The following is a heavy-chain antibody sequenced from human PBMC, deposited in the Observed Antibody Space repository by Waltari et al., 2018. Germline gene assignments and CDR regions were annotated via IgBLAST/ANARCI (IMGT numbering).Heavy chain of an antibody. CDR3: ASSSGCYYWYDY. D-gene: IGHD6-19*01. J-gene: IGHJ4*02. CDR2: AFHSWSA. V-gene: IGHV4-59*11. Sequence: QVQLQESGPGLVKPSETLSLTCTVSGGSMSSHYWSWIRQPPGKGLEWIGFAFHSWSADYNPYLMSRGTISVDTSNRQFSLKLSSMTCADTAIYYCASSSGCYYWYDYWGQGTLVTVSA. CDR1: GGSMSSHY.